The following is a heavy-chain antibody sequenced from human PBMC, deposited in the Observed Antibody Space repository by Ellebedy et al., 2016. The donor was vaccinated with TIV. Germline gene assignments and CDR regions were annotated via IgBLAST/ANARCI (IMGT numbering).Heavy chain of an antibody. CDR2: MNPNSGNT. CDR1: GYTFTSYD. V-gene: IGHV1-8*01. Sequence: ASVKVSXXASGYTFTSYDINWVRQATGQGLEWMGWMNPNSGNTGYAQKFQGRVTMTRNTSISTAYMELSSLRSEDTAVYYCARGDRDSSSWYYFDYWGQGTLVTVSS. J-gene: IGHJ4*02. CDR3: ARGDRDSSSWYYFDY. D-gene: IGHD6-13*01.